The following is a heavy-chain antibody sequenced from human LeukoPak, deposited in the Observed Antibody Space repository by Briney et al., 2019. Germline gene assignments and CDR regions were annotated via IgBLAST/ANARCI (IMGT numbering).Heavy chain of an antibody. V-gene: IGHV4-4*07. D-gene: IGHD3-22*01. J-gene: IGHJ2*01. CDR3: ARDSSRYYYEQYWYFDL. CDR2: IYTSGST. CDR1: GGSISSYY. Sequence: PSETLSLTCTVSGGSISSYYWSWIRQPAGKGLEWIGRIYTSGSTNYNPSLKSRVTMSVDTSKNQFSLKLSSVTAADTAVYYCARDSSRYYYEQYWYFDLWGRGTLITVSS.